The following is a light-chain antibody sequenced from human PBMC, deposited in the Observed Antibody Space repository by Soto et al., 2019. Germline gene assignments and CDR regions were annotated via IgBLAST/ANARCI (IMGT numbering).Light chain of an antibody. CDR3: QQSDSSPYT. CDR2: STS. Sequence: DIQMTQSPSSLSASVGDRVTITCRASEPISTFLNWYQQTPGKAPTLLIYSTSTLHSGVPARFSGGGFGTDFTLTLSSLQTEDFATYFCQQSDSSPYTFGQGTKLQIK. CDR1: EPISTF. V-gene: IGKV1-39*01. J-gene: IGKJ2*01.